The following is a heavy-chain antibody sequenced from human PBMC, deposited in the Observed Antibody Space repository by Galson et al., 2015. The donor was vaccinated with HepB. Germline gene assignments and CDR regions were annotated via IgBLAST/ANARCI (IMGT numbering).Heavy chain of an antibody. D-gene: IGHD2-15*01. V-gene: IGHV3-30*04. CDR3: ATVGYSGGTWDSDYYGMDV. CDR1: GFIFSTYA. Sequence: SLRLSCAASGFIFSTYAMHWVRQAPGKGLEWVAFISYEENNKYYADSVKGRFTISRDNSKNALYLQMNSLRGEDTAVYYCATVGYSGGTWDSDYYGMDVWGQGTTVTVSS. CDR2: ISYEENNK. J-gene: IGHJ6*02.